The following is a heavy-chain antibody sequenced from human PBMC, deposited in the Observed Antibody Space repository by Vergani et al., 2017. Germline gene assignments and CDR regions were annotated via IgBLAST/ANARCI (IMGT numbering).Heavy chain of an antibody. D-gene: IGHD2-15*01. V-gene: IGHV1-69*18. CDR3: ARDRRGVAATRYYYYYGMDV. CDR2: IIPIFGTA. J-gene: IGHJ6*02. Sequence: QVQLVQSGAEVKKPGSSVKVSCKASGGTFSSYAISWVRQAPGQGLEWMGRIIPIFGTANYAQKFQGRVTITADESTSTAYMELSSLRSDDTAVYYCARDRRGVAATRYYYYYGMDVWGQGTTVTVSS. CDR1: GGTFSSYA.